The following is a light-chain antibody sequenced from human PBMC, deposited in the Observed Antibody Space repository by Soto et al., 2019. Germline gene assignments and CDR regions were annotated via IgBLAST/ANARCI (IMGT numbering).Light chain of an antibody. Sequence: DIQLTQSPSFLSASVGDRVTITCRASQGINNYLAWYQQKPGKAPKLLIYTAFTLQSGVPSRFSGSRSGTEFTLTISSLQPEDFATYYCQQLNGYPLTFGQGTRLEIK. CDR2: TAF. CDR3: QQLNGYPLT. V-gene: IGKV1-9*01. CDR1: QGINNY. J-gene: IGKJ5*01.